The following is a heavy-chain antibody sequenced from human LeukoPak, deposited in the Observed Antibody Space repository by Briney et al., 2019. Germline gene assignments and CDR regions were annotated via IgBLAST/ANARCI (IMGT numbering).Heavy chain of an antibody. V-gene: IGHV4-39*07. CDR2: IYYSGTT. J-gene: IGHJ1*01. Sequence: PSETLSLTCTVSGGSVSSSGFYWGWIRQPPGKGLEWIGSIYYSGTTYYNPSLKSRVTISVDTSKNQFSLKLRSVTDADTAVYYCARDWSDNGDGYFQHWGQGTLVTVSS. CDR1: GGSVSSSGFY. CDR3: ARDWSDNGDGYFQH. D-gene: IGHD4-17*01.